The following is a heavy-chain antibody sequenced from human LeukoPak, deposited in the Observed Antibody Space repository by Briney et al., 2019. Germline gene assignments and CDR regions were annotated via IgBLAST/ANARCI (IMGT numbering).Heavy chain of an antibody. J-gene: IGHJ4*02. CDR1: GGSFSGYY. CDR3: ARGTYGSGSYYNAVKFDY. V-gene: IGHV4-34*01. CDR2: INHSGST. D-gene: IGHD3-10*01. Sequence: SDTLSLTCAVYGGSFSGYYWSWLRQPPGKGLEWIGEINHSGSTNYNPSLTSRVTISVDTSKNQFSLKLSAVTAADTAVYYCARGTYGSGSYYNAVKFDYWGQGTLVTVSS.